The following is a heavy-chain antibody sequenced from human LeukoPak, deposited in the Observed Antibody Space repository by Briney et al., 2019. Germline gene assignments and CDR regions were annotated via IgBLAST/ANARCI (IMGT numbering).Heavy chain of an antibody. CDR1: GFTSGDYA. V-gene: IGHV3-49*04. Sequence: GRSLRLSCTASGFTSGDYAMSWVRQAPGKGLEWVGFIRSKAYGGTTEYAASVKGRFTISRDDSKSIAYLQMNSLKTEDTAVYYCTRGGYGDYGFDYWGQGTLVTVSS. J-gene: IGHJ4*02. D-gene: IGHD4-17*01. CDR2: IRSKAYGGTT. CDR3: TRGGYGDYGFDY.